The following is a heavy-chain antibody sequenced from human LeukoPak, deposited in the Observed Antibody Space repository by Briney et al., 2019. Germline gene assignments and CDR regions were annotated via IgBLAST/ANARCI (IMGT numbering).Heavy chain of an antibody. D-gene: IGHD3-16*02. J-gene: IGHJ3*02. CDR2: ISYDGSNK. CDR1: GFTFSTYA. Sequence: GRSLRLSCAASGFTFSTYAMHWVRQAPGKGLEWVAVISYDGSNKYYADSVKGRFTISRDNSKNTLYLQMNSLRAEDTAVYYCASLSASFAFDIWGQGTMVTVSS. V-gene: IGHV3-30-3*01. CDR3: ASLSASFAFDI.